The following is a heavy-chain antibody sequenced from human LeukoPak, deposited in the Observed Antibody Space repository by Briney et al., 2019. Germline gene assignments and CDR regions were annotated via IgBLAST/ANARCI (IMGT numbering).Heavy chain of an antibody. V-gene: IGHV4-34*01. CDR2: INHSGST. CDR3: TRRPRNSGSYDGPSGLDY. CDR1: GGSFSGYF. J-gene: IGHJ4*02. Sequence: SETLSLTCALYGGSFSGYFWSWVRQPPGKGLEWIGEINHSGSTNYNPSLESRVTISVDTSKNQFSLKLSSLTAADTAVYYCTRRPRNSGSYDGPSGLDYWGQGTLVTVSS. D-gene: IGHD1-26*01.